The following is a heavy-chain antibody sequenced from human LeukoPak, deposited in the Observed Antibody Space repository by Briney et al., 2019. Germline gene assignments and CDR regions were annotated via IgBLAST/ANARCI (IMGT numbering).Heavy chain of an antibody. J-gene: IGHJ4*02. CDR2: INPSGGST. V-gene: IGHV1-46*01. Sequence: ASVKVSCKASGYTFTSYYMHWVRQAPGQGLEWMGIINPSGGSTSYAQKFQGRDTMTRDTSTSTVYMELSSLRSEDTAVYYCARDGGSYYDSELFPWWGQGTLVTVSS. CDR3: ARDGGSYYDSELFPW. D-gene: IGHD3-22*01. CDR1: GYTFTSYY.